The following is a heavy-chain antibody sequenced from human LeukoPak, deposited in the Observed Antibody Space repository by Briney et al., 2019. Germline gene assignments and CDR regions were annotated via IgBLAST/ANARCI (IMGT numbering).Heavy chain of an antibody. D-gene: IGHD2-2*01. V-gene: IGHV3-64*01. Sequence: GGSLRLSRAASGFTFSSYAMHWVRQAPGKGLEYVSAISSNGGSTYYANSVKGRFTISRDNSKNTLYLQMGSLRAEDMAVYYCARDAPDCSSTSCHFGYDYWGQGTLVTVSS. CDR1: GFTFSSYA. CDR2: ISSNGGST. J-gene: IGHJ4*02. CDR3: ARDAPDCSSTSCHFGYDY.